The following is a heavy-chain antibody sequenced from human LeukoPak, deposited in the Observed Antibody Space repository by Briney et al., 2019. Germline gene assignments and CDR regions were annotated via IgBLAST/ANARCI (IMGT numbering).Heavy chain of an antibody. CDR2: IYYSGST. J-gene: IGHJ4*02. D-gene: IGHD4-17*01. V-gene: IGHV4-30-4*01. Sequence: SETLSLTCTVSGGSISSGDYYWSWIRQPPGKGLEWIGYIYYSGSTYYNPSLKSRVTISVDTSKNQFSLKLSSVTAADTAVYYCARGRAYGDFDYWGQGTLVTVSS. CDR1: GGSISSGDYY. CDR3: ARGRAYGDFDY.